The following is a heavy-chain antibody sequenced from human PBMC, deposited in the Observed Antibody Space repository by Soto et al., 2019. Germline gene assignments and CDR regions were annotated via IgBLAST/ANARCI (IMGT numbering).Heavy chain of an antibody. D-gene: IGHD7-27*01. CDR2: IFWVGGGT. J-gene: IGHJ4*02. V-gene: IGHV3-9*01. CDR3: GKDLSPWGLES. Sequence: EVQVVESGGGLVQPCGSLTLSCVVSGSTIDDYAIHWVRQVPGKGLEWVSGIFWVGGGTGYADSVKGRFTISRDRAKNSLTLEMSSLRIEDTAVYYCGKDLSPWGLESWGQGTLVTVSS. CDR1: GSTIDDYA.